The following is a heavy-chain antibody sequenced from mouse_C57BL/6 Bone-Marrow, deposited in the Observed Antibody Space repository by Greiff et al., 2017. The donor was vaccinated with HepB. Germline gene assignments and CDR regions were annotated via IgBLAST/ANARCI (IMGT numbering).Heavy chain of an antibody. CDR3: ARRADYEGFAY. J-gene: IGHJ3*01. CDR1: GYTFTSYG. CDR2: IYIGNGNT. D-gene: IGHD2-4*01. Sequence: VQLQQSGAELVRPGSSVKMSCKTSGYTFTSYGINWVKQRPGQGLEWIGYIYIGNGNTEYNEKFKGKATLTSYTSSSTAYMQLSSLTSEDSAIYFWARRADYEGFAYWGQGTLVTVSA. V-gene: IGHV1-58*01.